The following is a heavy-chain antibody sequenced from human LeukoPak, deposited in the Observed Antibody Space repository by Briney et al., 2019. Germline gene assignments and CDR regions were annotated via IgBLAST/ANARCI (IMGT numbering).Heavy chain of an antibody. CDR2: INPKSGGT. CDR3: ARGSTRFGELLSDPNWFDP. J-gene: IGHJ5*02. Sequence: ASVKVSCKASGYSFTGHYMHWVRQAPGHGLEGMGWINPKSGGTNYAQKFQGRVTMTTDTSISTAYMDMSSLRCEDTAVYYCARGSTRFGELLSDPNWFDPWGQGTLVTVSS. V-gene: IGHV1-2*02. D-gene: IGHD3-10*01. CDR1: GYSFTGHY.